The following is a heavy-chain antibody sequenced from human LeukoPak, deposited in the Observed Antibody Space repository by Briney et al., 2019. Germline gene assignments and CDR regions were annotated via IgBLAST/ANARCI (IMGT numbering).Heavy chain of an antibody. CDR1: GFTFSSYW. CDR2: VKQDGSEK. D-gene: IGHD4-11*01. V-gene: IGHV3-7*01. Sequence: PGGSLRLSCAASGFTFSSYWLSWVRQAPGKGLEWVANVKQDGSEKYYVDSVKGRFTISRDNAKNSLYLQMSSLTAEDTAVYYCARDRRWTATTVTYFDYWGQGTLVTVSS. CDR3: ARDRRWTATTVTYFDY. J-gene: IGHJ4*02.